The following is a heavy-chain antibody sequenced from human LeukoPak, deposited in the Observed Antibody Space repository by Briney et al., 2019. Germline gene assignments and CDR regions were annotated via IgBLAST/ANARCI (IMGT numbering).Heavy chain of an antibody. V-gene: IGHV4-59*01. CDR1: GGSISSYY. J-gene: IGHJ4*02. D-gene: IGHD6-19*01. CDR3: ARDLADSSGWDNPDY. CDR2: IYYSGST. Sequence: SETLSLTCTVSGGSISSYYWSWIRQPPGKGLEWIGYIYYSGSTNYNPSLKSRVTISVDTSKNQFSLKLSSVTAADTAVYYCARDLADSSGWDNPDYWGQGTLVTVSS.